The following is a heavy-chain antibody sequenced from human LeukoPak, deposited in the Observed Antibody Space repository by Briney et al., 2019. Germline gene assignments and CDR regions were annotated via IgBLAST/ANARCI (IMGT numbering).Heavy chain of an antibody. CDR1: GGSISSGDYY. CDR3: ARLKVDANNYFDY. D-gene: IGHD1-26*01. Sequence: SQTLSLTCTVSGGSISSGDYYWSWIRQPPGKGLEWIGYIYYSGSSYFSPSLKSRVTISVDTSKNQFSLKLSSVTAADTALYYCARLKVDANNYFDYWGQGTLVTVSS. CDR2: IYYSGSS. J-gene: IGHJ4*02. V-gene: IGHV4-30-4*01.